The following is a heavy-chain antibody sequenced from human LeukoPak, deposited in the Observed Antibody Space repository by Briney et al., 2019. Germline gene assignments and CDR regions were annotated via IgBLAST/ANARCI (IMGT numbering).Heavy chain of an antibody. D-gene: IGHD2-15*01. CDR1: GFTFSNYD. J-gene: IGHJ4*02. V-gene: IGHV3-13*01. Sequence: GGSLRLSCAASGFTFSNYDMHWVRQATGKGLEWVSAICSAGDTYYPRSLKGRFTISRENSKNSLYLQMNSLTAADTAVYYCARGYCGGGTCYGGPDYWGQGTLVTVSS. CDR2: ICSAGDT. CDR3: ARGYCGGGTCYGGPDY.